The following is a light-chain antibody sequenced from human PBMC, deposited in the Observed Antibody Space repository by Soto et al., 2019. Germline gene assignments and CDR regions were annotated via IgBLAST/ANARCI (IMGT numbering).Light chain of an antibody. CDR3: QQTYSTSPVT. J-gene: IGKJ3*01. CDR1: QGVSRK. Sequence: DIVMTQSPATLSVAPGERVTFSCRASQGVSRKLAWYQHKPGQAPKLLIYAASTLQTGVPSRFSGGGSGTEFTLTISSLQPEDFATYYCQQTYSTSPVTFGPGTTVDVK. V-gene: IGKV3-15*01. CDR2: AAS.